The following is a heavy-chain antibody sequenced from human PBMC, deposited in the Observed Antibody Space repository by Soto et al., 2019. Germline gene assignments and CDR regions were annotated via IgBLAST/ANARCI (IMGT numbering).Heavy chain of an antibody. V-gene: IGHV3-73*01. CDR1: GFTFSGSA. D-gene: IGHD6-19*01. CDR3: TRRRIGVAGNDAFDI. CDR2: IRSKANSYAT. Sequence: CLRLSCAASGFTFSGSAMHWVRQASGKGLEWVGRIRSKANSYATAYAASVKGRFTISRDDSKNTAYLQMNSLKTEDTAVYYCTRRRIGVAGNDAFDIWGQGTMVTVSS. J-gene: IGHJ3*02.